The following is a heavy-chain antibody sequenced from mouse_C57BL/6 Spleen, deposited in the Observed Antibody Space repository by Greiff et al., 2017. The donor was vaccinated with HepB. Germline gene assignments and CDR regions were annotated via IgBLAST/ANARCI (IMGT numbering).Heavy chain of an antibody. CDR3: ARDQGLGYYAMDY. V-gene: IGHV5-4*01. J-gene: IGHJ4*01. CDR1: GFTFSSYA. CDR2: ISDGGSYT. D-gene: IGHD2-13*01. Sequence: EVKLMESGGGLVKPGGSLKLSCAASGFTFSSYAMSWVRQTPEKRLEWVATISDGGSYTYYPDNVKGRFTISRDNAKNNLYLQMSHLKSEDTAMYYCARDQGLGYYAMDYWGQGTSVTVSS.